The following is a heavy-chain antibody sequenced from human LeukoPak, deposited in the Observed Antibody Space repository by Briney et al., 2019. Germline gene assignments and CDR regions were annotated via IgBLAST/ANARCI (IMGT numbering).Heavy chain of an antibody. CDR1: GFTFSSHS. CDR3: ARWRWLQSEFDY. Sequence: GGSLRLSCAASGFTFSSHSMSWVRQAPGKGLEWVAYIKEDGRVKDHVDSVKGRFTISRDNAKNSLYLQMNTLRADDTAVYYCARWRWLQSEFDYWGQGILVTVSS. V-gene: IGHV3-7*01. J-gene: IGHJ4*02. CDR2: IKEDGRVK. D-gene: IGHD5-24*01.